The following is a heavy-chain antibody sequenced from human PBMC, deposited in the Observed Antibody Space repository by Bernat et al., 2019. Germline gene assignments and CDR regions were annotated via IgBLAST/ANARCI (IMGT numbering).Heavy chain of an antibody. CDR3: AKDSLPYTGGSYDY. V-gene: IGHV3-23*01. Sequence: EVQLLESGGGLVQPGGSLRLSCAASGFTFGSYAMSWVRQAPGKGLEWVSAISGSGGSTFYADSVKGRFTISRDNSKNTLFLQMNSLRAEDTAVYYCAKDSLPYTGGSYDYWGQGTLVTVSS. CDR1: GFTFGSYA. D-gene: IGHD2-2*01. CDR2: ISGSGGST. J-gene: IGHJ4*02.